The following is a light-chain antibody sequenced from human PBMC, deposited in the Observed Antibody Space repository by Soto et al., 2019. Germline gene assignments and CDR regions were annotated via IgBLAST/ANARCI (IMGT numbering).Light chain of an antibody. J-gene: IGKJ1*01. V-gene: IGKV1-5*03. Sequence: DIQMTQSPSTLSASVGDRVTITCRASQSISSFLAWFQQKPGKAPKILIYKASTLKSGVPSRFSGSGSGTEFTLTISSLQPDDFATYYCQHYNSYSEAFGQGNKVDIK. CDR2: KAS. CDR1: QSISSF. CDR3: QHYNSYSEA.